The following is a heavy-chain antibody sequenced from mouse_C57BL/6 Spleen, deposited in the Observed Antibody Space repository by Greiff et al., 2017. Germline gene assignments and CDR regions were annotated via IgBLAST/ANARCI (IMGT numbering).Heavy chain of an antibody. V-gene: IGHV1-42*01. D-gene: IGHD2-4*01. CDR1: GYSFTGYY. CDR2: INPSTGGT. J-gene: IGHJ3*01. Sequence: VQLPQSGPELVKPGASVKISCKASGYSFTGYYMNWVKQSPEKSLEWIGEINPSTGGTTYNQKFKAKATLTVDKSSTTAYMQLKSLTSEDSAVYYFARSYYDYDGAWFAYWGQGTLVTVSA. CDR3: ARSYYDYDGAWFAY.